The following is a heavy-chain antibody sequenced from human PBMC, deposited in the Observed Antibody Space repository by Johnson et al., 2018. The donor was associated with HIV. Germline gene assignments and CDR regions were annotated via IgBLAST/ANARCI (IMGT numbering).Heavy chain of an antibody. D-gene: IGHD3-22*01. CDR2: ITYDGSNK. CDR1: GFTFSSYD. J-gene: IGHJ3*02. Sequence: QVQLVESGGGLVQPGGSLRLSCAASGFTFSSYDMHWVRQTTGKGLEWVVLITYDGSNKYYADSVKGRFTISRANSKNTLYLQMNSRRPEATSVYYCARDVHMERYYDSSGYPPPHAVDIWGQGTMVTVSS. CDR3: ARDVHMERYYDSSGYPPPHAVDI. V-gene: IGHV3-30-3*01.